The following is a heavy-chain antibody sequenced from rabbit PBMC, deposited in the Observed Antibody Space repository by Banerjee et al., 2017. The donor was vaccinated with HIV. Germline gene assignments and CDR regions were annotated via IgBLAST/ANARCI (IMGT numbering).Heavy chain of an antibody. V-gene: IGHV1S43*01. CDR1: GIDLSSTYY. CDR3: ARDLAGVIGWNFNL. D-gene: IGHD4-1*01. Sequence: QEQLVESGGGLVKPGGSLTLTCKASGIDLSSTYYMCWVRQAPGKGLEWIGCISIGSGNTWYASWVNGRLTISRSTSLVTVDLKMTSLTAADTATYFCARDLAGVIGWNFNLWGPGTLVTVS. CDR2: ISIGSGNT. J-gene: IGHJ4*01.